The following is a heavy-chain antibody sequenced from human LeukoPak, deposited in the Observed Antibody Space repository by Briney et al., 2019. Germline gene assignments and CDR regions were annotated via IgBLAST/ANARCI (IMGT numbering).Heavy chain of an antibody. CDR3: ARGAYDILTGYLDDAFDI. Sequence: SETLSLTCTVSGGSISSGDYYWSWLRQPPGKGLEWIGYIYYSGSTYYNPSLKSRVTISVDTSKNQFSLKLSSVTAADTAVYYCARGAYDILTGYLDDAFDIWGQGTMVTVSS. CDR1: GGSISSGDYY. CDR2: IYYSGST. D-gene: IGHD3-9*01. V-gene: IGHV4-30-4*01. J-gene: IGHJ3*02.